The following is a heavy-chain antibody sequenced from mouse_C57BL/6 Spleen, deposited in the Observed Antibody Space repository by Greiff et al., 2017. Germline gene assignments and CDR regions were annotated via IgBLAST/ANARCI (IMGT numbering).Heavy chain of an antibody. CDR3: ARDSSGYPDY. D-gene: IGHD3-2*02. J-gene: IGHJ2*01. CDR1: GYTFTSYT. V-gene: IGHV1-4*01. Sequence: QVQLKQSGAELARPGASVKMSCKASGYTFTSYTMHWVKQRPGQGLEWIGYINPSSGYTKYNQKFKDKATLTADKSSSTAYMQLSSLTSEDSAVYYCARDSSGYPDYWGQGTTLTVSS. CDR2: INPSSGYT.